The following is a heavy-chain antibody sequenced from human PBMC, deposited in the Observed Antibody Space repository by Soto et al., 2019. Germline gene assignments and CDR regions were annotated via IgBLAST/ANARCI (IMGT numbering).Heavy chain of an antibody. CDR3: ARTSIAAAGTRGFDY. V-gene: IGHV4-34*01. J-gene: IGHJ4*02. CDR1: GGSFSGYY. D-gene: IGHD6-13*01. Sequence: SETLSLTCAVYGGSFSGYYWSWIRQPPGKGLEWIGEINHSGSTNYNPSLKSRVTISVDTSKNQFSLKLSSVTAADTAVYYCARTSIAAAGTRGFDYWGQGTLVTVSS. CDR2: INHSGST.